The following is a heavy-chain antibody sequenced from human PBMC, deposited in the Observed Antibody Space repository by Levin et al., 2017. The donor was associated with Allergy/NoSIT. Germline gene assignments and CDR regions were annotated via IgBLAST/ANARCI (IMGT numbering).Heavy chain of an antibody. CDR3: ARSWGKGYYGSGSYFPTH. CDR2: INPNSGGT. CDR1: GYTFTGYY. V-gene: IGHV1-2*02. Sequence: ASVKVSCKASGYTFTGYYMHWVRQAPGQGLEWMGWINPNSGGTNYAQKFQGRVTMTRDTSISTAYMELSRLRSDDTAVYYCARSWGKGYYGSGSYFPTHWGQGTLVTVSS. J-gene: IGHJ4*02. D-gene: IGHD3-10*01.